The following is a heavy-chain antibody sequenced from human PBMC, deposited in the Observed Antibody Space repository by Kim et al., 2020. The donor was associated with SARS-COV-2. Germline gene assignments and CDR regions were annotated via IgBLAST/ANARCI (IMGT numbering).Heavy chain of an antibody. CDR1: GGTFSSYA. J-gene: IGHJ6*02. CDR2: IIPILGIA. CDR3: SSQLPGYYYGMDV. V-gene: IGHV1-69*04. Sequence: SVKVSCKASGGTFSSYAISWVRQAPGQGLEWMGRIIPILGIANYAQKFQGRVTITADKSTSTAYMVLRSLRSEDTAVDYCSSQLPGYYYGMDVWGQGTTVTVSS. D-gene: IGHD2-2*01.